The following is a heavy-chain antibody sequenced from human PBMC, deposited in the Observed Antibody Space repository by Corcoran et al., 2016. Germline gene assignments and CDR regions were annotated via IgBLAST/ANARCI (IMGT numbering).Heavy chain of an antibody. CDR1: GGTFSSYA. V-gene: IGHV1-69*06. J-gene: IGHJ5*02. D-gene: IGHD6-19*01. CDR3: ARDRLEAAVAVLGWFDP. CDR2: IIPIFGTA. Sequence: QVQLVQSGAEVKKPGSSVKVSCKASGGTFSSYAISWVRQAPGQGLEWMGGIIPIFGTADYAQKFQGRVTITADKSTSTAYMELSSLRSEDTAVYYWARDRLEAAVAVLGWFDPWGQGTLVTVSS.